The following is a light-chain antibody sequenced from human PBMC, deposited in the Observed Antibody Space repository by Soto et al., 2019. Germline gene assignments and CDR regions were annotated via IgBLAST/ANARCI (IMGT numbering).Light chain of an antibody. V-gene: IGKV1-5*03. CDR3: QQYNGYGR. Sequence: DIQMPQSPSTLSASVGHRVTITCRARRGSSTWLAWHQQKPGKAPKLLIYKASILESGVASRFSGSGSGIEFTLTISGLQPDDFATYYCQQYNGYGRFGQGTKVDIK. CDR2: KAS. CDR1: RGSSTW. J-gene: IGKJ1*01.